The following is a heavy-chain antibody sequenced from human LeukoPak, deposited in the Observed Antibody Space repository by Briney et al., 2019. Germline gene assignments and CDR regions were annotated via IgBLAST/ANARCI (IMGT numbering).Heavy chain of an antibody. V-gene: IGHV4-59*01. CDR1: GGSISSYY. D-gene: IGHD6-19*01. CDR2: IYYSGST. Sequence: SETLSLTCTVSGGSISSYYWSRIRQPPGKGLEWIGYIYYSGSTNYNPSLKSRVTISVDTSKNQFSLKLSSVTAADTAVYYCARDIVSPVAGRVFDYWGQGTLVTVSS. J-gene: IGHJ4*02. CDR3: ARDIVSPVAGRVFDY.